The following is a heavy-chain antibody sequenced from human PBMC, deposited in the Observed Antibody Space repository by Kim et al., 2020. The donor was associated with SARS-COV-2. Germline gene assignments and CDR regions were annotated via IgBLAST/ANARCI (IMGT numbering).Heavy chain of an antibody. Sequence: GGSLRLSCAASGFTFSSYSMNWVRQAPGKGLEWVSSISSSSSYIYYADSVKGRFTISRDNAKNSLYLQMNSLRAEDTAVYYCASVAGPPYYYYGMDVWGQGTTVTVSS. V-gene: IGHV3-21*01. CDR1: GFTFSSYS. D-gene: IGHD6-19*01. J-gene: IGHJ6*02. CDR3: ASVAGPPYYYYGMDV. CDR2: ISSSSSYI.